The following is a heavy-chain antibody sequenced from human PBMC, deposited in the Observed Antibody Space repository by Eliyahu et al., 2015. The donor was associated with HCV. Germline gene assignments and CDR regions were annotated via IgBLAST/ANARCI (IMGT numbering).Heavy chain of an antibody. V-gene: IGHV1-2*02. CDR2: IYPKSGDT. CDR1: GYTFTDFH. CDR3: ARETWKYGD. J-gene: IGHJ4*02. Sequence: QVQMVQSGAEVKKPGASVXVACKASGYTFTDFHXHWVRQAPGQGLEWMGYIYPKSGDTEYGQKFQGRVSMTRDTSISTVYLELGSLSSDDTAVYYCARETWKYGDWGQGTLVTVSS. D-gene: IGHD1-7*01.